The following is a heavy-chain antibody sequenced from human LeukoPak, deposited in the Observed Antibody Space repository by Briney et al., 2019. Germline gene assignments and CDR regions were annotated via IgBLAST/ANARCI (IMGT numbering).Heavy chain of an antibody. Sequence: TSETLSLTCTVPGSSISSYYWCWIRQPAGKGLEWIGRIYTSGSTNYNPSLKSRVTMSVDTSKNQFSLKLSSVTAADTAVYYCARINYDFWSGYYSLSDAFDIWGQGTMVTVSS. J-gene: IGHJ3*02. V-gene: IGHV4-4*07. CDR2: IYTSGST. CDR1: GSSISSYY. D-gene: IGHD3-3*01. CDR3: ARINYDFWSGYYSLSDAFDI.